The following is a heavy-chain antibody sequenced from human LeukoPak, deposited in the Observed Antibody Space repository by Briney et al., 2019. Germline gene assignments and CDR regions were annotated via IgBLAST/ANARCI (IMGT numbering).Heavy chain of an antibody. D-gene: IGHD6-19*01. CDR2: IIPIFGTA. J-gene: IGHJ4*02. Sequence: SVKVSCKASGGTFSSYAVSWVRQAPGQGLEWMGGIIPIFGTANYAQKFQGRVTITADESTSTAYMELSSLRSEDTGLYYCARDRGGWPDYWGQGTLVTVSS. CDR3: ARDRGGWPDY. V-gene: IGHV1-69*13. CDR1: GGTFSSYA.